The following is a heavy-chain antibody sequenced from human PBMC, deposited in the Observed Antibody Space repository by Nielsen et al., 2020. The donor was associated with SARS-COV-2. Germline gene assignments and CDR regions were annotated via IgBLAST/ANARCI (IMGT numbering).Heavy chain of an antibody. CDR3: AKVGGGAYCGGDCWDWFDP. D-gene: IGHD2-21*02. J-gene: IGHJ5*02. CDR1: GFTFSSYA. V-gene: IGHV3-23*01. Sequence: GESLKISCAASGFTFSSYAMSWVRQAPGKGLEWVSAISGSGGSTYYADSVKGRFTISRDNSKNTLYLQMNSLRAEDTAVYYCAKVGGGAYCGGDCWDWFDPWGQGTLVTVSS. CDR2: ISGSGGST.